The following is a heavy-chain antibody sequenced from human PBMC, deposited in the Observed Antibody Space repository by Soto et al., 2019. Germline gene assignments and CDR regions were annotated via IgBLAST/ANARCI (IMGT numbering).Heavy chain of an antibody. CDR1: GGTFSSYA. CDR2: IIPIFGTA. J-gene: IGHJ6*02. Sequence: QVQLVQSGAEVKKPGSSVKVSCKASGGTFSSYAISWVRQAPGQGLEWMGGIIPIFGTANYAQKFQGRVTITADESTSXAXMXQSSLRSEDTAVYYCASLPQDTAMGDYGDYYYGMDVWGQGTTVTVSS. D-gene: IGHD5-18*01. CDR3: ASLPQDTAMGDYGDYYYGMDV. V-gene: IGHV1-69*12.